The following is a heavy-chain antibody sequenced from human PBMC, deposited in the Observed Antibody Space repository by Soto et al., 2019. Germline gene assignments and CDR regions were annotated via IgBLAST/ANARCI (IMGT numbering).Heavy chain of an antibody. Sequence: QVQLVESGGGLVKPGGSLRLSCAASGFTFSDYYMSWIRQAPGKGLEWVAYISSNGDTDYADSVKSRFTISRDNAKNSLSLQMNSLRAEDTAVYYCARYCTLTSVNCYHAYWGQGTLVTVSS. CDR2: ISSNGDT. V-gene: IGHV3-11*01. D-gene: IGHD2-21*02. CDR1: GFTFSDYY. J-gene: IGHJ4*02. CDR3: ARYCTLTSVNCYHAY.